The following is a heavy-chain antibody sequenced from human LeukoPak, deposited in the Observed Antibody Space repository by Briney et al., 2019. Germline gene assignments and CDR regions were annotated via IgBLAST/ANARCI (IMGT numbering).Heavy chain of an antibody. D-gene: IGHD6-13*01. CDR2: ISGSGAYA. Sequence: GGSLRLSCAASGFTFSSYAMTWVRQAPGKGLEWVSAISGSGAYAYHEDSVKGRFTISRDNSKNTLYLQMNSLRAEDTAVYYCAKDLHAVAAAVLGSWGQGTLVTVSS. J-gene: IGHJ5*02. CDR3: AKDLHAVAAAVLGS. CDR1: GFTFSSYA. V-gene: IGHV3-23*01.